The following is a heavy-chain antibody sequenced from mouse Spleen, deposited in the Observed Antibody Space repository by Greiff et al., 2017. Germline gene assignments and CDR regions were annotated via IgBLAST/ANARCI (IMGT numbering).Heavy chain of an antibody. CDR3: ARVGDYGNFLYYFDY. CDR1: GYTFTSYW. D-gene: IGHD2-1*01. V-gene: IGHV1-64*01. CDR2: IHPNSGST. J-gene: IGHJ2*01. Sequence: QVQLQQPGAELVKPGASVKLSCKASGYTFTSYWMHWVKQRPGQGLEWIGMIHPNSGSTNYNEKFKSKATLTVDKSSSTAYMQLSSLTSEDSAVYYCARVGDYGNFLYYFDYWGQGTTLTVSS.